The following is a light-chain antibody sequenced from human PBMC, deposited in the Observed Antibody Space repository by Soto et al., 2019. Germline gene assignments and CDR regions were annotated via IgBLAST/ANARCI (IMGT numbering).Light chain of an antibody. V-gene: IGKV3-20*01. CDR1: QSVSSSY. CDR2: GTS. CDR3: HQYGGSPTWT. J-gene: IGKJ1*01. Sequence: EIVLTQPPGTLSLSPGERATLSCRASQSVSSSYLAWYQQKPGQAPRLLIYGTSSRATGIPDRFSGSGSGTDFSLTISRLEPDDFAVYYCHQYGGSPTWTFGQGTKVEIK.